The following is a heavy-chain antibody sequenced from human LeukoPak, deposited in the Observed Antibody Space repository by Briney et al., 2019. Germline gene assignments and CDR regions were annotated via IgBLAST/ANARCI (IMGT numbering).Heavy chain of an antibody. D-gene: IGHD4-17*01. J-gene: IGHJ4*02. Sequence: GGSLRLSCAASEFTVSSNYMSWVRQALGKGLEWVSVIYSGGSTYYADSVKGRFTISRDNSKNTLYLQMNSLRAEDTAVYYCARRLDYGDYFDYWGQGTLVTVSS. CDR3: ARRLDYGDYFDY. CDR2: IYSGGST. CDR1: EFTVSSNY. V-gene: IGHV3-66*01.